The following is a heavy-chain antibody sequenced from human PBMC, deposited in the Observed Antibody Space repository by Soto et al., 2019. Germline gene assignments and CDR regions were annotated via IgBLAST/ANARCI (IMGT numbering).Heavy chain of an antibody. J-gene: IGHJ6*02. CDR2: VKYDGSQT. V-gene: IGHV3-7*01. CDR3: TRDFQGPLDYGMDV. CDR1: GFTFSSYW. D-gene: IGHD1-1*01. Sequence: GGALRLSCADSGFTFSSYWMSWVRQAPGKGLEWVANVKYDGSQTYYVGSVKGRFTISRDNAKNSLYLQMNSLRAEDTAVYYCTRDFQGPLDYGMDVWGQGTTVTVSS.